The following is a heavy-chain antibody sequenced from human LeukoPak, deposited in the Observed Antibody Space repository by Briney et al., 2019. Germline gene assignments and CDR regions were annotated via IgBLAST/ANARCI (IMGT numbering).Heavy chain of an antibody. CDR3: ARATGYYYGMDV. CDR1: GFTFSSYA. J-gene: IGHJ6*02. CDR2: ISGSGGST. V-gene: IGHV3-23*01. Sequence: PGGSLRLSCAASGFTFSSYAMSWVRQAPGKGLEWVSAISGSGGSTYYADSVKGRFTISRDNAKNSLYLQMNSLRAEDTAVYYCARATGYYYGMDVWGQGTTVTVSS. D-gene: IGHD3-9*01.